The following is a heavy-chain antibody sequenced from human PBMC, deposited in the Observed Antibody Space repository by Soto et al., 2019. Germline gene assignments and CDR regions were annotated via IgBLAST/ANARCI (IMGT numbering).Heavy chain of an antibody. CDR2: VSGGGGTT. CDR3: ARFFVETGESSGWPWSFHY. V-gene: IGHV3-23*01. Sequence: EVQLLESGGGLVQPGGSLRLSCAASGFTFTSYAMSWVRQAPGKGLEWVSAVSGGGGTTYYAGSVKGRFTISRDNSKNTLFLQMHSRRAEVTAVYYCARFFVETGESSGWPWSFHYWGQGTLVTVSS. CDR1: GFTFTSYA. D-gene: IGHD6-25*01. J-gene: IGHJ4*02.